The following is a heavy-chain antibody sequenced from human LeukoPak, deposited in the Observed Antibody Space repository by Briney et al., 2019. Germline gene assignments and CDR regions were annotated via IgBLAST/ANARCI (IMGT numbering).Heavy chain of an antibody. CDR2: INTDGSTT. D-gene: IGHD3-22*01. CDR1: GFTFSSFW. J-gene: IGHJ4*02. V-gene: IGHV3-74*01. CDR3: ARADYDTYYFDY. Sequence: GGSLRLSCAASGFTFSSFWMHWVRQAPGKGLVWVSRINTDGSTTNYADSVKGRFTISRDNAKNTLYLQMNSLRAEDTAVYYCARADYDTYYFDYWGQGTLVTVSS.